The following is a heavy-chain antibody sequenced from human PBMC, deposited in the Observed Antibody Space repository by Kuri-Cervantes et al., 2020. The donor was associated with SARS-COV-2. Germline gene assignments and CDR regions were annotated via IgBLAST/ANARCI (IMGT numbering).Heavy chain of an antibody. CDR1: GSTFDDYA. D-gene: IGHD2-2*01. J-gene: IGHJ6*03. Sequence: GGSLRLSCAASGSTFDDYAMHWVRQAPGKGLEWVSGISWNSGSIGYADSVKGRFTISRDNAKNSLYLQMNSLRAEDMALYYCAKDGIVVVPAAKEGYYYYYMDVWGKGTTVTVSS. CDR2: ISWNSGSI. CDR3: AKDGIVVVPAAKEGYYYYYMDV. V-gene: IGHV3-9*03.